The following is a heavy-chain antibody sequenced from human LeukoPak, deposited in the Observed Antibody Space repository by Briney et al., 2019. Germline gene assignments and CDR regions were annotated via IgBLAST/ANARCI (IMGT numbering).Heavy chain of an antibody. CDR3: ARGITMASNWFDP. CDR1: GGSISSGGYS. CDR2: IYHSGST. Sequence: SETLSLTCAVSGGSISSGGYSWSWIRQPPGKGLEWIGYIYHSGSTYYNPSLKSRVTISVDRSKNQISLKLTSVTAADTAVYYCARGITMASNWFDPWGQGTLVTVSS. J-gene: IGHJ5*02. D-gene: IGHD3-10*01. V-gene: IGHV4-30-2*01.